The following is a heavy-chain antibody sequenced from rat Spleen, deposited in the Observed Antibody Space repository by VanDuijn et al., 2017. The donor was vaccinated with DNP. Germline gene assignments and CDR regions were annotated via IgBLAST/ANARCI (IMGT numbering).Heavy chain of an antibody. Sequence: EVQLVESGGDLVQPGRSLKLLCAASGFTFSDYYMAWIRQVPGKGLEWVTSITGSGGNTYYPDSVKGRFTISRDNAKNTLYLQMNRLRSEDTATYYCARGNNNYPYWSFDFWGPGTMVTVSS. CDR3: ARGNNNYPYWSFDF. CDR2: ITGSGGNT. D-gene: IGHD1-10*01. J-gene: IGHJ1*01. V-gene: IGHV5-25*01. CDR1: GFTFSDYY.